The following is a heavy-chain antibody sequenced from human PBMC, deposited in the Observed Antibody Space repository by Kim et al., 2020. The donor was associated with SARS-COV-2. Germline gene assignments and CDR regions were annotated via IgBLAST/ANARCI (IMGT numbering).Heavy chain of an antibody. CDR3: AKDHVGITIFGAKPYNW. J-gene: IGHJ5*01. D-gene: IGHD3-3*01. CDR1: GFTFSSYG. Sequence: GGSLRLSCAASGFTFSSYGMHWVRQAPGKGLEWVAVISYDGSNKYYADSVKGRFTISRDNSKNTLYLQMNSLRAEDTAVYYCAKDHVGITIFGAKPYNW. CDR2: ISYDGSNK. V-gene: IGHV3-30*18.